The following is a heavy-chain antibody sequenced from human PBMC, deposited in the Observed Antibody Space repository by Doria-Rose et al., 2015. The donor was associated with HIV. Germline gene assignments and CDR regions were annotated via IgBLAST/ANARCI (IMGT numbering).Heavy chain of an antibody. D-gene: IGHD3-10*01. CDR2: IYSSGST. V-gene: IGHV4-4*09. Sequence: QVQLQESGPGLVKPAETLSLTCTVSGDSISSYYWNWIRQPSGKGLEWIGYIYSSGSTHYNSSLKSRVTISIDTSKNQFSLKLSSVTAADTAVYYCARFRPSRGIYYSLDVWGKGTTVTVSS. CDR3: ARFRPSRGIYYSLDV. J-gene: IGHJ6*03. CDR1: GDSISSYY.